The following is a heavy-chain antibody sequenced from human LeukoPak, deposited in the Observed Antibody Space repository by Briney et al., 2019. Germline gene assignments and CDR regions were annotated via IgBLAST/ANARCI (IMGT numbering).Heavy chain of an antibody. CDR3: TTCLNGAGQPVAIYYYGMDV. Sequence: PSVNVSCKVSGYTLTEMSIHWVRQPAGGALEWMGGFDPVDGETVYAPKFQGRVTMTEDTSADTAYMELSSLRSEDTAVYYCTTCLNGAGQPVAIYYYGMDVWGQGTTVTVSS. J-gene: IGHJ6*02. V-gene: IGHV1-24*01. CDR2: FDPVDGET. CDR1: GYTLTEMS. D-gene: IGHD2-2*01.